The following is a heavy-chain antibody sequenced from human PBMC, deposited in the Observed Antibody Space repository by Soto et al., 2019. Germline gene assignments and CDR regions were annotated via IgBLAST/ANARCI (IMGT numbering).Heavy chain of an antibody. CDR2: IIPIFNTP. Sequence: QVQLVQSGAEVKKPGSSVKVSCKASGGSFSSSAFYWVRQAPGQGLEWMGGIIPIFNTPNYAQKFQGRVTITADESTATTYMDLSGLRSDDTAVYYCASMGRVGDSFDSFVDYWGQGTLITVSS. CDR3: ASMGRVGDSFDSFVDY. J-gene: IGHJ4*02. V-gene: IGHV1-69*01. D-gene: IGHD1-26*01. CDR1: GGSFSSSA.